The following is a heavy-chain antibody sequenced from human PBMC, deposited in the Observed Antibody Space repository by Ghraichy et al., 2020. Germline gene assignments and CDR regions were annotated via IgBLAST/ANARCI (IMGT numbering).Heavy chain of an antibody. D-gene: IGHD3-16*02. CDR1: GGTLSTYA. CDR2: FNPIFGTA. V-gene: IGHV1-69*13. Sequence: SVKVSCKASGGTLSTYALNWVRQAPGQGLEWMGDFNPIFGTANFAQKFQGRVTISADESTDTAYMELSSLRSEDTAVYYCATALRLGELLLPGDYWGQGTLVTVSS. CDR3: ATALRLGELLLPGDY. J-gene: IGHJ4*02.